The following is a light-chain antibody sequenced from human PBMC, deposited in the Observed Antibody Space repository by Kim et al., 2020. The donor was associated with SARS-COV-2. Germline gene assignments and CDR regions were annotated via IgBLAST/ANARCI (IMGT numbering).Light chain of an antibody. Sequence: LRQTVRLTCQGDSLRSYYASWYQQKPGQAPVLVIYGTNNRPSGIPDRFSGSSSGNTASLTIAGAQAEDEADYYCNSRDSSGNHLVFGGGTQLTVL. CDR1: SLRSYY. V-gene: IGLV3-19*01. CDR2: GTN. J-gene: IGLJ2*01. CDR3: NSRDSSGNHLV.